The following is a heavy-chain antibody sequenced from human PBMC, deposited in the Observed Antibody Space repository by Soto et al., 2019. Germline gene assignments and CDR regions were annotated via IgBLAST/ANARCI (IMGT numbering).Heavy chain of an antibody. CDR2: ISYDGISK. Sequence: GVALRLSCAASGFTFSSYAMHWVRQAPGKGLEWVAVISYDGISKHYADSVKGRFSISRDDSENTLYVQMNSLRAEDTAVYYCVIDGYLDTYYFDYWGQGTLVTVCS. CDR1: GFTFSSYA. V-gene: IGHV3-30-3*01. CDR3: VIDGYLDTYYFDY. J-gene: IGHJ4*02. D-gene: IGHD3-9*01.